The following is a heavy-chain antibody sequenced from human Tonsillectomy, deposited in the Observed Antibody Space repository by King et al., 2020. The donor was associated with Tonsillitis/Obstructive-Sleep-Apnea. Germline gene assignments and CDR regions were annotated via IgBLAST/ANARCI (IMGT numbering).Heavy chain of an antibody. CDR2: IYSDGRT. CDR1: GFNVSSNY. J-gene: IGHJ4*02. Sequence: VQLVESGGGLVQPGGSLRLSCAASGFNVSSNYMTWVRQAPGKGLEWVSAIYSDGRTYYADSVKGRFTISRDNSKNTLYLQMNSLRAEDTAVYYCATSNIIYDYWGQGTLVTVSS. D-gene: IGHD1-14*01. CDR3: ATSNIIYDY. V-gene: IGHV3-66*01.